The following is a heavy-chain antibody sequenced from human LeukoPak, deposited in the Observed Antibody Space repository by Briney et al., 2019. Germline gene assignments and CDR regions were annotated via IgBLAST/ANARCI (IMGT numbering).Heavy chain of an antibody. CDR2: ISSSSSYI. V-gene: IGHV3-21*01. CDR3: AADQAGTWKFDY. J-gene: IGHJ4*02. Sequence: PGGSLRLSCAASGFTFSSYNMNWVRQAPGKGLEWVSSISSSSSYIYYADSVKGRFTISRDNAKNSLYLQMNSLRAEDTAVYYCAADQAGTWKFDYWGQGTLVTVSS. CDR1: GFTFSSYN. D-gene: IGHD6-19*01.